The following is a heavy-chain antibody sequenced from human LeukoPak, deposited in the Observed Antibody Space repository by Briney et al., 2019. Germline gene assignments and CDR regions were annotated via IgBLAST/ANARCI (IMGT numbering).Heavy chain of an antibody. V-gene: IGHV4-59*01. Sequence: SETLSLTCTVSGGSISGYYWSWIRQPPGKGLEWLGDVYYSGSTNYNPSLKSRVTISVDTSKNQFSLKLSSVTAADTAVYYCARSSYYYAADASDIWGQGTMVTVSS. D-gene: IGHD3-10*01. CDR3: ARSSYYYAADASDI. J-gene: IGHJ3*02. CDR2: VYYSGST. CDR1: GGSISGYY.